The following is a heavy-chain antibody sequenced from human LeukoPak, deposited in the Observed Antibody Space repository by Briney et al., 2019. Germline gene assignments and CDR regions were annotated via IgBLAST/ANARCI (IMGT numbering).Heavy chain of an antibody. Sequence: SVKVSCKASGGTFSSYAISWVRQAPGQGLEWMGGIIPIFGTANYAQKFQGRVTITADKSTSTAYMELSSLRSEDTAVYYCARGGNLLRYFDWLFSWDDYWGQGTLVTVSS. CDR2: IIPIFGTA. J-gene: IGHJ4*02. CDR3: ARGGNLLRYFDWLFSWDDY. CDR1: GGTFSSYA. D-gene: IGHD3-9*01. V-gene: IGHV1-69*06.